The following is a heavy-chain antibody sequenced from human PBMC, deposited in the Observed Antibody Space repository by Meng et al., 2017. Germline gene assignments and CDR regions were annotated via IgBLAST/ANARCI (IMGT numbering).Heavy chain of an antibody. Sequence: QESGQGLVSPWETLSRIWASSGRRVSSNSAAWNWIRQSPSRGLEWLGRAYYRSKWYHDYAESVKSRISIDPDTSKNQFSLQLRSVTPEDSAVYYCARGSYSFDSWGQRTLVTVSS. V-gene: IGHV6-1*01. D-gene: IGHD1-26*01. CDR1: GRRVSSNSAA. J-gene: IGHJ4*02. CDR3: ARGSYSFDS. CDR2: AYYRSKWYH.